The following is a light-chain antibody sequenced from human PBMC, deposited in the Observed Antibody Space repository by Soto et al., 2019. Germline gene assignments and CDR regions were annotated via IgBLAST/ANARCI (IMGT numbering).Light chain of an antibody. CDR3: QQSYSTPQT. J-gene: IGKJ4*01. CDR2: TTS. Sequence: DIQMTQSPSSLSASVGDSVTITCRASQSISNFLNWYQQKPGKAPKLLIHTTSSLQSGVPSRFSASGTGTDFTLTISSLQPEDFATYYCQQSYSTPQTFGGGTKVEI. CDR1: QSISNF. V-gene: IGKV1-39*01.